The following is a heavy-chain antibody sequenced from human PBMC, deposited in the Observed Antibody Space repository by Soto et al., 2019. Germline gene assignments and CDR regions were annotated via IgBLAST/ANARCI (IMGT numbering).Heavy chain of an antibody. CDR3: ARTIAVAGTEDWFDP. CDR2: ISAYNGNT. CDR1: GYTSTSNG. V-gene: IGHV1-18*01. D-gene: IGHD6-19*01. Sequence: GASVKVSCKASGYTSTSNGISWVRQAPGQGLEWMGWISAYNGNTNYAQKLQGRVTMTTDTSTSTAYMELRSLRSDDTAVYYCARTIAVAGTEDWFDPWGQGTLVTVSS. J-gene: IGHJ5*02.